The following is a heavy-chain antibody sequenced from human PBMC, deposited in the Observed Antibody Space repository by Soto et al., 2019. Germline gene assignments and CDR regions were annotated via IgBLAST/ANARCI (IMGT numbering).Heavy chain of an antibody. Sequence: KTSETLSLTCTVSGGSISSSSYYWGWIRQPPGKGLEWIGSIYYSGSTYYNPSLKSRVTISVDTSKNQFSLKLSSVTAADTAVYYCARSGQQLILGYFDYWGQGTLVTVSS. CDR2: IYYSGST. V-gene: IGHV4-39*01. D-gene: IGHD6-13*01. CDR1: GGSISSSSYY. J-gene: IGHJ4*02. CDR3: ARSGQQLILGYFDY.